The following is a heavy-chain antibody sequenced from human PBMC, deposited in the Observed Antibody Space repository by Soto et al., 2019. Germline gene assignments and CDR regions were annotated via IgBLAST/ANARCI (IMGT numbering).Heavy chain of an antibody. Sequence: QVQLVESGGGVVQPGRSLRLSCSASGFTFSDFEMYWVRQAPGKGLDWVSFISYDGSNQYYAGSVKGRFTVSRDNSKNALFLLMNSLRPEDTAVYFCARRTGTAARFDYWGPGTLVPVSS. J-gene: IGHJ4*02. CDR3: ARRTGTAARFDY. CDR2: ISYDGSNQ. CDR1: GFTFSDFE. D-gene: IGHD1-7*01. V-gene: IGHV3-30-3*01.